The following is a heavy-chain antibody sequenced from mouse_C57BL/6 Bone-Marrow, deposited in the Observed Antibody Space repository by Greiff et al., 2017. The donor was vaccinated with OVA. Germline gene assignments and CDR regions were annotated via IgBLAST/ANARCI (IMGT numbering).Heavy chain of an antibody. CDR3: SGGSSYYAMDY. D-gene: IGHD1-1*01. Sequence: VQLQQSGAELVRPGASVKLSCTASGFNIKDDYMHWVKQRPEQGLEWIGWIDPENGDTEYASKFQGKATITADTSSNTAYLQLSSLTAEDTAFYYCSGGSSYYAMDYWGQGTSVTVSS. J-gene: IGHJ4*01. V-gene: IGHV14-4*01. CDR2: IDPENGDT. CDR1: GFNIKDDY.